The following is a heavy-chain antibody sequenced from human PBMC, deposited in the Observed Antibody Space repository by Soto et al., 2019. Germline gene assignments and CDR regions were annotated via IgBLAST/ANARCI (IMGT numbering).Heavy chain of an antibody. J-gene: IGHJ4*02. CDR1: GGSISSSSYY. Sequence: SETLSLTCTVSGGSISSSSYYWGWIRQPPGKGLEWIGSIYYSGSTYYKPSLKSRVTISVDTSKNQFSLKLSSVTAADTAVYYCAREGGEGNYFAYWGQGALVTVSS. CDR2: IYYSGST. CDR3: AREGGEGNYFAY. D-gene: IGHD3-16*01. V-gene: IGHV4-39*02.